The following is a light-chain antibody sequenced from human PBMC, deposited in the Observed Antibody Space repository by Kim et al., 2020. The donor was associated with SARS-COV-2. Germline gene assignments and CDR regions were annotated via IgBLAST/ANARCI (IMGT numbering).Light chain of an antibody. CDR3: QAWDSSTGI. V-gene: IGLV3-1*01. Sequence: SYELTQPPSVSVSPGQTASITCSGDKLGDKYIYWYQQKPGQSPVLVIYQDSKRPSGIPERFSGSNSGNTATLTISGTQAMDEADYYCQAWDSSTGIFGGGTQLTVL. CDR2: QDS. J-gene: IGLJ2*01. CDR1: KLGDKY.